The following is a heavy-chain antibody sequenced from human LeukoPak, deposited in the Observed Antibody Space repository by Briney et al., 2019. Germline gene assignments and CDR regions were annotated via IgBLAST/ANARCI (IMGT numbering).Heavy chain of an antibody. Sequence: SQTLSLTCAISGDSVSSNSVTWNWIRQSPSRGLEWLGRTYYRSTWYNDYAVSVRGRITVNPDTSKNQFSLQLNSVTPEDTAVYYCAREREDGYDWDYYYGMDVWGQGTTVTVSS. CDR1: GDSVSSNSVT. J-gene: IGHJ6*02. V-gene: IGHV6-1*01. D-gene: IGHD5-12*01. CDR2: TYYRSTWYN. CDR3: AREREDGYDWDYYYGMDV.